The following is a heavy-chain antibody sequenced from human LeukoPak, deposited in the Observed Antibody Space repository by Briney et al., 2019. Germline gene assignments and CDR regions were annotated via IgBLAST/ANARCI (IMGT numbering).Heavy chain of an antibody. Sequence: GGSLRLSCAASGFTLSSYSMNWVRQAPGKGLEWVSSISSSSSYIYYADSVKGRFTISRDNAKNSLYLQMNSLRAEDTAVYYCARIFLDYYDSSGYYRDFDYWGQGTLVTVSS. D-gene: IGHD3-22*01. J-gene: IGHJ4*02. CDR1: GFTLSSYS. CDR2: ISSSSSYI. V-gene: IGHV3-21*01. CDR3: ARIFLDYYDSSGYYRDFDY.